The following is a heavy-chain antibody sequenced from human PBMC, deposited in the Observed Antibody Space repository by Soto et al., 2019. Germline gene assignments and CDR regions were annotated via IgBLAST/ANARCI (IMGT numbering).Heavy chain of an antibody. D-gene: IGHD3-22*01. V-gene: IGHV3-66*04. CDR2: IYSGGST. CDR1: GFTVSSNY. CDR3: ARPEVGYYYGLDY. J-gene: IGHJ4*02. Sequence: GGSLRLSCAASGFTVSSNYMSWVRQAPGKGLEWVSVIYSGGSTYYADSVKGRFTISRDNSKNTLYLQMNSLRAEDTAVYYCARPEVGYYYGLDYWGQGTLVTVSS.